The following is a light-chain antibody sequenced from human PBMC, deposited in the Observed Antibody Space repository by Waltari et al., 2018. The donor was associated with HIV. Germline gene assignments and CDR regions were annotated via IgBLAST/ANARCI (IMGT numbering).Light chain of an antibody. CDR1: SSNIGSNP. V-gene: IGLV1-44*01. CDR2: SNN. CDR3: AAWDDSLHGYV. Sequence: QSVLTQPPSASGTPGQRVTISCSGSSSNIGSNPINWYRQLPGTAPKLLIYSNNQWPSGVPGRFSGSKSGTSASLAISGLQSEDEADYYCAAWDDSLHGYVFGTGTKVTVV. J-gene: IGLJ1*01.